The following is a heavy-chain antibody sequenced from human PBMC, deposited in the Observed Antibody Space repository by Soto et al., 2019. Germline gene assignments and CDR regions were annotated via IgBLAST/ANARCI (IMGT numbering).Heavy chain of an antibody. Sequence: QVQLVQSGAEVKKPGASVKVSCKASGYTFTSYYMHWVRQAPGQGLEWMGIINPSGGSTSYAQKFQGRVTMTRDTSTSTVYMELSSLRSEDTAVYYCARAGGLLSQLDLKAYGMDVWGQGTTVTVSS. D-gene: IGHD6-6*01. CDR3: ARAGGLLSQLDLKAYGMDV. CDR2: INPSGGST. V-gene: IGHV1-46*01. J-gene: IGHJ6*02. CDR1: GYTFTSYY.